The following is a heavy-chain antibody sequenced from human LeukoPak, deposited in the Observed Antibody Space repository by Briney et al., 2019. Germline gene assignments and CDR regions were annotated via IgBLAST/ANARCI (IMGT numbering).Heavy chain of an antibody. CDR3: ARGSSSWYYFDY. D-gene: IGHD6-13*01. J-gene: IGHJ4*02. CDR2: VSSSGRHM. Sequence: PGGSLTLSCAASGFTFSSYSTNWVRQAPGKGLEWVSSVSSSGRHMYYADSVKGRFTIPRDNAKNSLYLQMNSLRAEGTAVYCCARGSSSWYYFDYWGQGTLVTVSS. V-gene: IGHV3-21*01. CDR1: GFTFSSYS.